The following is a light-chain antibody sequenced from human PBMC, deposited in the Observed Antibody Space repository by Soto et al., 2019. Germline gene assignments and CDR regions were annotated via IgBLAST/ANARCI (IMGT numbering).Light chain of an antibody. CDR3: QQYNTHWT. V-gene: IGKV1-5*01. Sequence: DIQMTQSPSTLSASVGDRVTITCRASQSVSSGLAWYQQKPGKAPKLLIYDASNLENGVPSRFSASGSGTEFTLTISNLQPDDFATYFCQQYNTHWTFGQGTKVETK. J-gene: IGKJ1*01. CDR2: DAS. CDR1: QSVSSG.